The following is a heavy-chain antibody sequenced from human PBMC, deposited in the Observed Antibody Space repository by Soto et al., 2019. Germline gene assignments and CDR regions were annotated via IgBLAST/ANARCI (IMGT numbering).Heavy chain of an antibody. D-gene: IGHD3-22*01. J-gene: IGHJ5*02. CDR1: GFTFSSYS. CDR2: ISSSSSYI. Sequence: GGSLRLSCAASGFTFSSYSMNWVRQAPGKGLEWVSSISSSSSYIYYADSVKGRFTISRDNAKNSLYLQMNSLRAEDTAVYYCARDPDSSGYCWFDPWGQGTLVTVSS. V-gene: IGHV3-21*01. CDR3: ARDPDSSGYCWFDP.